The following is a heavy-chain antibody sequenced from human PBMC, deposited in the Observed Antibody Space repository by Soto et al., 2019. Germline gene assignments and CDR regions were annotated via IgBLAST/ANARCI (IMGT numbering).Heavy chain of an antibody. CDR3: AAELYSGGRCCSFDF. CDR1: GVTFGNSA. V-gene: IGHV1-58*01. CDR2: IIVGSGQT. J-gene: IGHJ3*01. D-gene: IGHD2-15*01. Sequence: SVKGSCKPSGVTFGNSAVQWVRQTRGQRLEWIGWIIVGSGQTKSAQFLQERITITRDMSTSTAYMELSSLRSDDTAVYYCAAELYSGGRCCSFDFWGQGTMATVSS.